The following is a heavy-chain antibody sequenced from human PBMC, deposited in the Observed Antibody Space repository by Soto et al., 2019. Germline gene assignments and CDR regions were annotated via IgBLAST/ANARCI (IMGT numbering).Heavy chain of an antibody. J-gene: IGHJ6*02. Sequence: GGSLRLSCAASGFTFSSYGMHWVRQAPGKGLEWVAVISYDGSNKYYAGSVKGRFTISRDNSKNTLYLQMNSLRAEDTAVYYCAKDKIQLWPYGMDVWGQETTVTVSS. V-gene: IGHV3-30*18. CDR2: ISYDGSNK. CDR3: AKDKIQLWPYGMDV. D-gene: IGHD5-18*01. CDR1: GFTFSSYG.